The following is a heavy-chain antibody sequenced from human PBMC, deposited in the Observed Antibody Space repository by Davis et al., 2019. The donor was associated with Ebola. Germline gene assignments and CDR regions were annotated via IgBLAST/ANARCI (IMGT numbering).Heavy chain of an antibody. J-gene: IGHJ2*01. D-gene: IGHD3-10*01. CDR2: INPNSGGT. CDR1: GYSFTGYY. V-gene: IGHV1-2*02. Sequence: ASVKVSCKASGYSFTGYYMHWVRQAPGQGLEWPGWINPNSGGTNYAQKFQGRVTMTRDTSISTAYMELSRLRSDDTAVYYCARYYLVLSYWYFDLWGRGTLVTVSS. CDR3: ARYYLVLSYWYFDL.